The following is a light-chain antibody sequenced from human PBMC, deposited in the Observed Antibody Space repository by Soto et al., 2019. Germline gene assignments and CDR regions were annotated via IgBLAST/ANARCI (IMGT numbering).Light chain of an antibody. V-gene: IGKV1-39*01. J-gene: IGKJ5*01. CDR3: QQSYSTPIT. CDR2: AAS. Sequence: DIQMTQSPSSLSASVGDRVTITCRASQSISNYLNWYQQKPGKAPKALIYAASNLQSGVPSRFSGSGSGTDFTLTISSLQPEDFATYYCQQSYSTPITFGQGTRVEIK. CDR1: QSISNY.